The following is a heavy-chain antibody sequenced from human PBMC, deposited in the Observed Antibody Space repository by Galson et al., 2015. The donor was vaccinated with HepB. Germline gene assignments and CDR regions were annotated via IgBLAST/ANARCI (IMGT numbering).Heavy chain of an antibody. CDR1: GGTFSSYA. Sequence: SVKVSCKASGGTFSSYAISWVRQAPGQGLEWMGGIIPIFGTANYAQKFQGRVTITADESTSTAYMELSSLRSEDTAVYYCARSIYGTKYYFDYWGQGTLVTVSS. D-gene: IGHD1-7*01. V-gene: IGHV1-69*13. J-gene: IGHJ4*02. CDR3: ARSIYGTKYYFDY. CDR2: IIPIFGTA.